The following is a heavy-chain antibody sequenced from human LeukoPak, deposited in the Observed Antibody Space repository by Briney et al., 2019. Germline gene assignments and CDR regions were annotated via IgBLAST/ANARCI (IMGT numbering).Heavy chain of an antibody. CDR2: TSSSSSYI. CDR1: GFTFSSYS. CDR3: ARDLWNPAAAGLGYYYYYYYGMDV. J-gene: IGHJ6*02. V-gene: IGHV3-21*01. Sequence: NSGGSLRLSCAASGFTFSSYSMNWVRQAPGEGLEWVSSTSSSSSYIYYADSVKGRFTISRDNAKNSLYLQMNILRAEDTAVYYCARDLWNPAAAGLGYYYYYYYGMDVWGQGTTVTVSS. D-gene: IGHD6-13*01.